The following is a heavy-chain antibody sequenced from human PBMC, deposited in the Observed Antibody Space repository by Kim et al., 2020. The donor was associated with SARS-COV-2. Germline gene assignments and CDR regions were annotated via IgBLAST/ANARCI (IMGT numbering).Heavy chain of an antibody. D-gene: IGHD3-10*01. V-gene: IGHV4-31*03. CDR1: GGSISSGGYY. CDR3: ARDRDGNLNYYYGMDV. CDR2: IYYSGST. J-gene: IGHJ6*02. Sequence: SETLSLTCTVSGGSISSGGYYWSWIRQHPGKGLEWIGYIYYSGSTYYNPSLKSRVTISVDTSKNQFSLKLSSVTAADTAVYYCARDRDGNLNYYYGMDVWGQGTTVTVSS.